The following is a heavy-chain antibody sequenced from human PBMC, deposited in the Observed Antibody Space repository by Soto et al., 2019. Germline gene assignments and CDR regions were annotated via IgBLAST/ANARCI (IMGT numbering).Heavy chain of an antibody. D-gene: IGHD5-12*01. CDR2: IYPGDSDT. Sequence: GESLKISCKASGYSFSTYWIAWVRQRPGKGLDWMGIIYPGDSDTRYSPSFQGKVTISVDNSIDTAYLEWTTLRASDSAMYYCARHSLATQPGDYWGQGTLVTVSS. CDR1: GYSFSTYW. J-gene: IGHJ4*02. CDR3: ARHSLATQPGDY. V-gene: IGHV5-51*01.